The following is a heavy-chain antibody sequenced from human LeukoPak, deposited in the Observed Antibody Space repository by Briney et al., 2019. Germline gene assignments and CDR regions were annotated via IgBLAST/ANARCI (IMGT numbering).Heavy chain of an antibody. CDR2: ISSSSTYI. CDR1: GFTFSNYG. V-gene: IGHV3-21*01. J-gene: IGHJ6*03. Sequence: PGGSLRLSCAASGFTFSNYGMNWVRQAPGKGLEWVSSISSSSTYIYYADSVKGRFTISRDNAKNSLYLQMHSLRAEDTALYYCAKSSGWNYYYYYMDGWGKENTVIASS. CDR3: AKSSGWNYYYYYMDG. D-gene: IGHD6-19*01.